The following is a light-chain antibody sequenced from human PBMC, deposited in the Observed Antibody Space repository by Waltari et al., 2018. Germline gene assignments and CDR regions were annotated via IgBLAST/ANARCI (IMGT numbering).Light chain of an antibody. J-gene: IGKJ4*01. Sequence: DIQMTQYPSSLAASVGDRVTITCRASQSISSYLNWYQQKPGKAPKLLIYAASSLQSGVPSRFSGSGSGTDFTLTISSLQPEDFATYYCQQSYSTHPLTFGGGTKVEIK. CDR3: QQSYSTHPLT. CDR2: AAS. CDR1: QSISSY. V-gene: IGKV1-39*01.